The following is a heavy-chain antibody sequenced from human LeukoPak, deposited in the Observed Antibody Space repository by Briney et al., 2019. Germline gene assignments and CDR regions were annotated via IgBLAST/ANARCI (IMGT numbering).Heavy chain of an antibody. CDR3: ARHPPPYDFWSGLVFDF. D-gene: IGHD3-3*01. V-gene: IGHV4-34*01. CDR1: GGSFSGYY. CDR2: INHSGST. Sequence: PSETLSLTCAVYGGSFSGYYWSWIRQPPGKGLEWIGEINHSGSTNYNPSLKSRVTISVDTSKNQFSLKLSSVTAADTAIYYCARHPPPYDFWSGLVFDFWGQGTMVTVSS. J-gene: IGHJ3*01.